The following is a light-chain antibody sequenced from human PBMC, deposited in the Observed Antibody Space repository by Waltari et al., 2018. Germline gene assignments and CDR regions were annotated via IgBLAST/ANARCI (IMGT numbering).Light chain of an antibody. J-gene: IGKJ2*01. CDR1: QNINNY. Sequence: DIQMTQFPSSLSASFGDRVTITCRASQNINNYLHWYQPKPGKAPKLLIYRVSTLQDGVPSRFSGSGSGTDFTLTISSLQPDDLGTYYCQQSSSTPIYTFGQGTKLEIK. CDR2: RVS. CDR3: QQSSSTPIYT. V-gene: IGKV1-39*01.